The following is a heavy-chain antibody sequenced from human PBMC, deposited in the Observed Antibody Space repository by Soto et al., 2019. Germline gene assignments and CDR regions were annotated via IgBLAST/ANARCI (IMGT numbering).Heavy chain of an antibody. J-gene: IGHJ6*02. CDR2: IIPIFGTA. D-gene: IGHD3-22*01. CDR3: ATDYYDSSTLSYYYGMDV. Sequence: QVQLVQSGAEVQKPGSSVKVSCKASGGTFSSYAISWVRQAPGQGLEWMGGIIPIFGTANYAQKFQGRVTITADDSTSTAYMELSSLRSEDTAVYYCATDYYDSSTLSYYYGMDVWGQGTTVTVSS. CDR1: GGTFSSYA. V-gene: IGHV1-69*01.